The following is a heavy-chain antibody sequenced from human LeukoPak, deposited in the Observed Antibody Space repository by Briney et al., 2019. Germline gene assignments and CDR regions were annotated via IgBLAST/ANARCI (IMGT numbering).Heavy chain of an antibody. V-gene: IGHV3-11*01. D-gene: IGHD6-19*01. CDR1: GFTVSSNY. Sequence: GGSLRLSCAASGFTVSSNYMSWIRQAPGKGLEWVSYISSSGSTIYYADSVKGRFTISRDNAKNSLYLQMNSLRAEDTAVYYCARIYSSGWSFDYWGQGTLVTVSS. J-gene: IGHJ4*02. CDR2: ISSSGSTI. CDR3: ARIYSSGWSFDY.